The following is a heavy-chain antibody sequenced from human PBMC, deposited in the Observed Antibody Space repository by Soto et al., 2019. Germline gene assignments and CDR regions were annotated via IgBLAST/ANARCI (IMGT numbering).Heavy chain of an antibody. Sequence: QVQLVQSGAEVKKPGSSVKVSCKASGGTFSSYTISWVRQAPGQGLEWMGEIIPMFGTTNYARNFQDRVTITADESTATAYLELTSLRSEDTAIYYCAREGSYDGGGYSKFVYWGQGTQVSVSS. J-gene: IGHJ4*02. CDR3: AREGSYDGGGYSKFVY. CDR1: GGTFSSYT. D-gene: IGHD3-22*01. CDR2: IIPMFGTT. V-gene: IGHV1-69*01.